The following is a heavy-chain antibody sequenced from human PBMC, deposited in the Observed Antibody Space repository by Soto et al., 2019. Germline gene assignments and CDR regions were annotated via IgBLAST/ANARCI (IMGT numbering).Heavy chain of an antibody. Sequence: SETLSLTCAVYGGSFSGYYWSWIRQPPGKGLEWIGEINHSGSTNYNPSLKSRVTISVDTSKNQFSLKLSSVTAADTAVYYCARNRKRVMAVYYYYGMDVWGQGTTVTVSS. D-gene: IGHD2-21*01. CDR1: GGSFSGYY. CDR2: INHSGST. J-gene: IGHJ6*02. V-gene: IGHV4-34*01. CDR3: ARNRKRVMAVYYYYGMDV.